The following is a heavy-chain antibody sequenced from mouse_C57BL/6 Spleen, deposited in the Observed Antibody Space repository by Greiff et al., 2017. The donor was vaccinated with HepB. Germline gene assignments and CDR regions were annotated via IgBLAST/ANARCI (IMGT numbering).Heavy chain of an antibody. Sequence: VKLMESGPELVKPGASVKISCKASGYAFSSSWMNWVKQRPGKGLEWIGRIYPGDGDTNYNGKFKGKATLTADKSSSTAYMQLSSLTSEDSAVYFCAEYDYDGLSWFAYWGQGTLVTVSA. V-gene: IGHV1-82*01. CDR3: AEYDYDGLSWFAY. CDR2: IYPGDGDT. J-gene: IGHJ3*01. CDR1: GYAFSSSW. D-gene: IGHD2-4*01.